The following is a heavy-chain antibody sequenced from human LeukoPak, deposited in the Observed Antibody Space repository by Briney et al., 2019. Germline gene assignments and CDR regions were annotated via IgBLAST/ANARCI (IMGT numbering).Heavy chain of an antibody. J-gene: IGHJ1*01. V-gene: IGHV4-30-2*01. CDR3: ARGVVAPAAIIAVGYFQH. CDR2: IYHSGST. Sequence: ASQTLSLTCAVSGGSISSGGYSWSWIRQPPGKGLEWIGYIYHSGSTYYNPSLKSRVTISVDRSKNQFSLKLSSVTAADTAVYYCARGVVAPAAIIAVGYFQHWGQGTLVTVSS. D-gene: IGHD2-2*02. CDR1: GGSISSGGYS.